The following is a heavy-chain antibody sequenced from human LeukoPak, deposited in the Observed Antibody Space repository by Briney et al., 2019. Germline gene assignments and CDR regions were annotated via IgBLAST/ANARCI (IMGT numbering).Heavy chain of an antibody. CDR2: INPSGGSR. J-gene: IGHJ3*02. Sequence: GASVKVSCKASDYTFTSYGISWVRQAPGQGLEWMGIINPSGGSRSYAQKFQGRVTMTRDTSTSTVYMELSSLRSEDTAVYYCARELREHGVFDIWGQGTMVTVSS. V-gene: IGHV1-46*01. CDR3: ARELREHGVFDI. CDR1: DYTFTSYG. D-gene: IGHD1-26*01.